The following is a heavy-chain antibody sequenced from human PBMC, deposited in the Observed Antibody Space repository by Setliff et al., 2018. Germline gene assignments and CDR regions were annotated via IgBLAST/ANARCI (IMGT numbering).Heavy chain of an antibody. CDR1: GYTLTELS. Sequence: GASVKVSCKVSGYTLTELSRHWVRQAPGKGLEWMGGFDPEDGETIYAQKFQDRVTIAADESTSSAYMELSSLRSEDTAVYYCARGHYHYHSVLYGGEFYYYYMDVWGPGTTVTVSS. D-gene: IGHD3-10*01. J-gene: IGHJ6*02. V-gene: IGHV1-24*01. CDR3: ARGHYHYHSVLYGGEFYYYYMDV. CDR2: FDPEDGET.